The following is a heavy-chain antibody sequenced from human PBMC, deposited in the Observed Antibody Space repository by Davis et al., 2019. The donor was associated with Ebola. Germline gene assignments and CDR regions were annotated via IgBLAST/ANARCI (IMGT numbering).Heavy chain of an antibody. J-gene: IGHJ5*02. CDR3: TQGGYSLPNNWFDP. Sequence: GESLKISCADSGFTFSNAWMTWVRQASGKGLEWVGRIKSKTDGGTTDYAAPVKGRFTISRDDSKNTLYLQMNSLKTEDTAVYYCTQGGYSLPNNWFDPWGQGTLVTVSS. V-gene: IGHV3-15*01. CDR2: IKSKTDGGTT. D-gene: IGHD5-18*01. CDR1: GFTFSNAW.